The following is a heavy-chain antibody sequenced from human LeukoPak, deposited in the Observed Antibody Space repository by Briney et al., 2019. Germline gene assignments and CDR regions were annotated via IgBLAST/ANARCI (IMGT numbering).Heavy chain of an antibody. Sequence: GGSLRLSCAASGFTFSSYAMSWVRQAPGKGLEWVSAISGSGGSTYYADSVKGRFTISRDNSKNTLYLQMNSLRAEDTAVYYCAKGAGRDSSGYYESDPWGQGTLVTVSS. J-gene: IGHJ5*02. V-gene: IGHV3-23*01. CDR3: AKGAGRDSSGYYESDP. D-gene: IGHD3-22*01. CDR1: GFTFSSYA. CDR2: ISGSGGST.